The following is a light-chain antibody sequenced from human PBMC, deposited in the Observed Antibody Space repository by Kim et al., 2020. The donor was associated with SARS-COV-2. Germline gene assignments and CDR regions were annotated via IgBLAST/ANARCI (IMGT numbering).Light chain of an antibody. CDR2: GAS. J-gene: IGKJ1*01. CDR1: QSVSSSY. V-gene: IGKV3-20*01. CDR3: QQYGNSPHT. Sequence: EIVLTQSPGTLSLSPGERATLSCRASQSVSSSYLAWYQQKPGQAPRLLIHGASSRATGVPDRFSGSGSGTDFTLTITRLEPEDFAVYYCQQYGNSPHTFGQGTKVDIK.